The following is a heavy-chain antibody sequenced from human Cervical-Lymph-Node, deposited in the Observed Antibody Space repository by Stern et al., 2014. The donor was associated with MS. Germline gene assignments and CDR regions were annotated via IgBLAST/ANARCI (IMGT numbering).Heavy chain of an antibody. CDR2: ISWNSNNI. CDR3: AKDISERHYYFDS. V-gene: IGHV3-9*01. CDR1: GFTFADCA. Sequence: VQLVESGGGSVQPGRSLRLSCAASGFTFADCAMHWVRQAPGKGLEWVSGISWNSNNIGYADSVRGRFTISRDNAKNSLYLQMNGLRPEDTALYYCAKDISERHYYFDSWGEGTLVTVSS. D-gene: IGHD3-16*02. J-gene: IGHJ4*02.